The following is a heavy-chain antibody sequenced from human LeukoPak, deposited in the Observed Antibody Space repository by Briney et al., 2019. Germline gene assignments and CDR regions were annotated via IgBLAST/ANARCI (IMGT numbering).Heavy chain of an antibody. D-gene: IGHD5-24*01. Sequence: ASVKVSCKASGYTFTSYGISWVRQAPGQGLEWMGWISAYNGNTNYAQKLQGRVTMTTDTSTSTAYMELRSLRSDDTAVYYCARGIGRDGYNYYYYYMDVWGKGTTVTVSS. J-gene: IGHJ6*03. CDR1: GYTFTSYG. CDR3: ARGIGRDGYNYYYYYMDV. V-gene: IGHV1-18*01. CDR2: ISAYNGNT.